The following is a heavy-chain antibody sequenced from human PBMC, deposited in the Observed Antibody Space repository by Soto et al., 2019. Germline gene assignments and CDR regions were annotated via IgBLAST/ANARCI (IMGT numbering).Heavy chain of an antibody. CDR3: ARGIAAAGPKLDY. CDR2: ISSATTTM. J-gene: IGHJ4*02. V-gene: IGHV3-48*01. D-gene: IGHD6-13*01. CDR1: GFTFSSYS. Sequence: GGSLRLSCAASGFTFSSYSMNWVRQAPGKGLEWVSYISSATTTMYYADYVKGRFTISRDNAKNSLYLQMNSLRADDTAVYYCARGIAAAGPKLDYWGQGTLVTVSS.